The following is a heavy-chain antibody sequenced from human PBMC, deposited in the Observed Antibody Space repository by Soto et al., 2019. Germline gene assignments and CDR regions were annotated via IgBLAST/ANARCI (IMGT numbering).Heavy chain of an antibody. J-gene: IGHJ5*02. CDR1: GYTFTSYA. CDR3: ARATADIFTGYSLNWFDP. V-gene: IGHV1-3*01. Sequence: ASVKVSCKASGYTFTSYAMHWVRQAPGQRLEWMGWINAGNGNTKYSQKFQGRVTITRDTSASTAYMELSSLRSEDTAVYYCARATADIFTGYSLNWFDPWGQGTLVTVSS. D-gene: IGHD3-9*01. CDR2: INAGNGNT.